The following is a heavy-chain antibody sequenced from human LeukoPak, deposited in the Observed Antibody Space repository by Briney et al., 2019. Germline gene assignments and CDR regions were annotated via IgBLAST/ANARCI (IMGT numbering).Heavy chain of an antibody. CDR2: IKEDGSEI. CDR1: GFTFSTYW. Sequence: GGSLRLSCAASGFTFSTYWMGWVRQAPGKGREWVANIKEDGSEIYYVDSVKGRFTISRDNTKTSLYLQMNSLRAEDTAVYYCARPSFRSGSYFDHWGQGTLVTVSS. D-gene: IGHD3-3*01. V-gene: IGHV3-7*01. J-gene: IGHJ4*02. CDR3: ARPSFRSGSYFDH.